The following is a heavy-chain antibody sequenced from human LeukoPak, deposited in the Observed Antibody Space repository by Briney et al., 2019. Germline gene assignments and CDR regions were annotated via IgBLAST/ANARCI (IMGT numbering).Heavy chain of an antibody. V-gene: IGHV4-38-2*02. CDR1: GYSISSGYY. J-gene: IGHJ4*02. Sequence: SETLSLTCTASGYSISSGYYWGWIRQPPGKGLEWIGSIYHSGSTYYNPSLKSRVTISVDTSKNQFSLKLSSVTAADTAVYYCASDYLAAGKRGVFDYWGQGTLVTVSS. CDR3: ASDYLAAGKRGVFDY. CDR2: IYHSGST. D-gene: IGHD6-13*01.